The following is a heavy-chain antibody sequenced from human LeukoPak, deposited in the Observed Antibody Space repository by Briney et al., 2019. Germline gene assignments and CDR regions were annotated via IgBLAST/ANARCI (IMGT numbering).Heavy chain of an antibody. V-gene: IGHV3-30*18. D-gene: IGHD1-14*01. Sequence: GRSLRLSCAASGFTFSSYGMHWVRQAPGKGLEWVAVISYDGSNKYYADSVKGRFTISRDNSKNTLYLQMNSLRAEDTAVYYCAKDQPQPRDGDLGDYWGQGTLVTVSS. J-gene: IGHJ4*02. CDR1: GFTFSSYG. CDR3: AKDQPQPRDGDLGDY. CDR2: ISYDGSNK.